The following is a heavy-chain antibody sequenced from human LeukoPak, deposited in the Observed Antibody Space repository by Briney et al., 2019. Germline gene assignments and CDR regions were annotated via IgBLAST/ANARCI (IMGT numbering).Heavy chain of an antibody. V-gene: IGHV3-23*01. Sequence: RPGGSLRLSCAASGFTFSSYAMSWVRQAPGKGLEWVSAISGSGGSTYYADSVKGRFTISRDNSKNTLYLQMNSLRAEDTAVYYCAKDIKEEGRRIMITFGGVARLKKDVWGKGTTVTVSS. J-gene: IGHJ6*04. CDR2: ISGSGGST. CDR1: GFTFSSYA. CDR3: AKDIKEEGRRIMITFGGVARLKKDV. D-gene: IGHD3-16*01.